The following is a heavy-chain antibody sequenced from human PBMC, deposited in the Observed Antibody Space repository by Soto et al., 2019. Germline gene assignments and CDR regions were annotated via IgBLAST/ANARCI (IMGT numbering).Heavy chain of an antibody. Sequence: GGSLRLSCAASGFTFSSYGMHWVRQAPGKGLEWVAVISYDGSNKYYADSVKGRFTISRDNSKNKLYLQMNSLRAEDTAVYYCAKGVSSPLTMVRGVSDYFDYWGQGTLVTVSS. CDR1: GFTFSSYG. CDR3: AKGVSSPLTMVRGVSDYFDY. CDR2: ISYDGSNK. D-gene: IGHD3-10*01. V-gene: IGHV3-30*18. J-gene: IGHJ4*02.